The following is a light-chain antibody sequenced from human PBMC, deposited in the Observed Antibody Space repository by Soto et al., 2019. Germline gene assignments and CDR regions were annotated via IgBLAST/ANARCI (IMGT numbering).Light chain of an antibody. J-gene: IGLJ2*01. Sequence: QPVLTQPPSVSEAPRQRVTISCSGSSSNIGNNAVNWYQQLPGKAPTLLIYYDDLLASGVSDRFSGSKSGTSASLAISGLQSEDEAEYYCATWDDGLNGPVFGGGTQLTVL. CDR1: SSNIGNNA. CDR3: ATWDDGLNGPV. V-gene: IGLV1-36*01. CDR2: YDD.